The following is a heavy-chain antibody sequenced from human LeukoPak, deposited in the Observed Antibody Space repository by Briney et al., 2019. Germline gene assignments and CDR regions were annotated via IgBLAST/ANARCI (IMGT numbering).Heavy chain of an antibody. V-gene: IGHV3-74*01. J-gene: IGHJ4*02. CDR1: GVIFSNYW. CDR3: ARGGGYSYGSFDY. D-gene: IGHD5-18*01. CDR2: INRDGSST. Sequence: GGSLRLSCAASGVIFSNYWMHWVRQAPGKGLVWVSRINRDGSSTSYADSVKGRFTISRDNAKNTLYLQMNSLRAEDTAVYYCARGGGYSYGSFDYWGQGTPVTVSS.